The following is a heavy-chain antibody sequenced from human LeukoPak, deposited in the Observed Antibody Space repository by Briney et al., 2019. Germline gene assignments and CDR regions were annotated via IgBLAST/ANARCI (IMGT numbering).Heavy chain of an antibody. D-gene: IGHD3-22*01. V-gene: IGHV3-7*03. CDR1: GFSFSGHW. Sequence: PGGSLRLSCAASGFSFSGHWMTWVRQAPGKGLEWVATIKEDGSKKNYVDSVKGRFTISRDNAKNSLYLQMTSLRAEDTAMYYCATPLDYYDSSGFHQGGDWGQGTLVTVSS. CDR3: ATPLDYYDSSGFHQGGD. J-gene: IGHJ4*02. CDR2: IKEDGSKK.